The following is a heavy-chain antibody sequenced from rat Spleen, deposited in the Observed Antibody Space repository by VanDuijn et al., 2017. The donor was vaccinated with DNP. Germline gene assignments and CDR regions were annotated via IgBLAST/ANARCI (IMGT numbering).Heavy chain of an antibody. V-gene: IGHV5-20*01. CDR3: TRGKNYALDA. J-gene: IGHJ4*01. CDR2: ISTSGSRT. D-gene: IGHD1-4*01. CDR1: GFTFSDYY. Sequence: EVQLVESGGDLMQPGRSLTLSCAASGFTFSDYYMAWVRQAPKKGLEWVATISTSGSRTYYPDSVKGRFTISRDNAKSSLYLQMNSLKSEDTATYYCTRGKNYALDAWGQGTSVAVSS.